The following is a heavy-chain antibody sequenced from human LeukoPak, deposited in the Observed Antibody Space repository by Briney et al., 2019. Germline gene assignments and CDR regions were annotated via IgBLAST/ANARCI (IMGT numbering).Heavy chain of an antibody. V-gene: IGHV3-21*01. CDR1: GFTFSSYS. CDR2: ISSSSSYI. J-gene: IGHJ6*03. Sequence: GGSLRLSCAASGFTFSSYSMNWVRQAPGNGLEWVSSISSSSSYIYYADSVKGRFTISRDNAKNSLYLQMNSLRAEDTAVYYCARVGNPNYDYYYYMDVWGKGTTVTVSS. D-gene: IGHD1-14*01. CDR3: ARVGNPNYDYYYYMDV.